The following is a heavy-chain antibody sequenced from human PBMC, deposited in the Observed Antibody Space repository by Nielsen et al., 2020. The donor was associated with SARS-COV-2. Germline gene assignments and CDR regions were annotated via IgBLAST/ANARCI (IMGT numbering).Heavy chain of an antibody. CDR3: ARARATIFGLVMSYGMDV. CDR2: INPYSGGT. Sequence: ASVKVSCKASGGTFSSYAINWVRQAPGQGLEWMGRINPYSGGTNYAQKFQGTVTMTRDASISTVYMELTSDDTAVYYCARARATIFGLVMSYGMDVWGQGTTVAVSS. D-gene: IGHD3/OR15-3a*01. J-gene: IGHJ6*02. CDR1: GGTFSSYA. V-gene: IGHV1-2*06.